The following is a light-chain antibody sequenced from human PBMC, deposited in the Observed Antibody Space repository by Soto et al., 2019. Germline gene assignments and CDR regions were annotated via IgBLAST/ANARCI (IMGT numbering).Light chain of an antibody. CDR2: AAS. J-gene: IGKJ1*01. Sequence: EIVFTQSPGTLSLSPGERATLSCRASQSVSSDFLAWYQQKPGQAPRLLIYAASSTTSGTPDRFSGSGSETDFTLAISRLEPEDLAVYYCQQYGTPRTFGQGTKVDIK. CDR3: QQYGTPRT. CDR1: QSVSSDF. V-gene: IGKV3-20*01.